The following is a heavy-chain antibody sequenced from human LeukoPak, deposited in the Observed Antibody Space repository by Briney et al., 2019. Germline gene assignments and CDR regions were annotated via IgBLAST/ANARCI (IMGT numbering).Heavy chain of an antibody. D-gene: IGHD2-8*01. J-gene: IGHJ3*02. CDR2: IYHSGST. CDR3: ARRPRGVQKGAFDI. V-gene: IGHV4-38-2*01. Sequence: PSETLSLTCAVSGYSISSGYYWGWIRQPPGKGLEWIGSIYHSGSTYYNPSLKSRVTISVDTSKNQFSLKLSSVTAADTAVYYCARRPRGVQKGAFDIWGQGTMVTVSS. CDR1: GYSISSGYY.